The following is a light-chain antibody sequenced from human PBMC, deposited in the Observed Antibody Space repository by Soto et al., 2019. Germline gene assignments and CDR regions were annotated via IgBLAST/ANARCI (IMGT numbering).Light chain of an antibody. CDR2: GAS. J-gene: IGKJ1*01. V-gene: IGKV3-15*01. CDR3: QQYNNWPRT. Sequence: EIVMTQSPATLSVSPGERATLSCRASQSVSSNLAWYQQKPGQAPRPLIYGASTRATGIPARFSGSGSGTEFTLTISSLMSEDFAVYYCQQYNNWPRTFGQGTKVDIK. CDR1: QSVSSN.